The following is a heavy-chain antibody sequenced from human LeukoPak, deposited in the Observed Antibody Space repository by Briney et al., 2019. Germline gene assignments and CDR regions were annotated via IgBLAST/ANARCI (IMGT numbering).Heavy chain of an antibody. CDR1: GYSFTSYW. CDR3: ARRMVRGVIITAFDY. J-gene: IGHJ4*02. CDR2: IYPGDSDT. V-gene: IGHV5-51*01. Sequence: GESLKISCKGSGYSFTSYWIGWVRQMPGKGLEWMGIIYPGDSDTRYSPSFQGQVTISADKSISTAYLQWSSLKALDTAMYYCARRMVRGVIITAFDYWGQGTLVTVSS. D-gene: IGHD3-10*01.